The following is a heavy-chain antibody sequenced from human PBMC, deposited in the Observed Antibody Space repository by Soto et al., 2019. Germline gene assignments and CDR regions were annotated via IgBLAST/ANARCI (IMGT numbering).Heavy chain of an antibody. CDR2: ISWDGGST. Sequence: EVQLVESGGVEVQPGGSLRLSCGAFGFTFDDYVMHWVRQAPGKGLEWVSLISWDGGSTYYADSVQGRFTISRDNSKNSLYLQMNRLRTEDTALDYGAKGLIVGATCGIDYWGQGTLVTVSS. V-gene: IGHV3-43*01. D-gene: IGHD1-26*01. CDR1: GFTFDDYV. J-gene: IGHJ4*02. CDR3: AKGLIVGATCGIDY.